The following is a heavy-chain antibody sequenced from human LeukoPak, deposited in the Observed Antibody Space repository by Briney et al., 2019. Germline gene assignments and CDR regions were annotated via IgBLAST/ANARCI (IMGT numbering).Heavy chain of an antibody. CDR1: GGSFSTYY. V-gene: IGHV4-59*01. CDR3: ARAVITFGAAVAKGFDC. J-gene: IGHJ4*02. CDR2: IYYSGST. Sequence: SQTLSLTCTVSGGSFSTYYWSWIRQPPGKGLEWIGYIYYSGSTDYNPSLKSRVTLSLDTSKNQFSLNLNSVTAADTAVYYCARAVITFGAAVAKGFDCWGQGTLVTVTS. D-gene: IGHD3-16*01.